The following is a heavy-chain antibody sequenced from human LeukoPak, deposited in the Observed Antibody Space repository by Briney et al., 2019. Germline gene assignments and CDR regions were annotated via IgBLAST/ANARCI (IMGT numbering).Heavy chain of an antibody. CDR3: ARPSRGGVVTDDAFVW. J-gene: IGHJ3*01. V-gene: IGHV1-2*02. CDR2: INPNSGGT. D-gene: IGHD2-15*01. Sequence: ASVKVSCKASGYTFTGYYMHWVRQAPGQGLEWMGWINPNSGGTNYAQKFQGRVTMTRDTSISTAYMELSRLRSDDTAVYYCARPSRGGVVTDDAFVWGGQGKMVRLSS. CDR1: GYTFTGYY.